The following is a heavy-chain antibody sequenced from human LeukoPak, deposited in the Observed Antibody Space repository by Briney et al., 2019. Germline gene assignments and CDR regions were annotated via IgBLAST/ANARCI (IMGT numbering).Heavy chain of an antibody. D-gene: IGHD1-1*01. J-gene: IGHJ4*02. CDR3: ARGTNSATFDY. CDR1: GFTVSINY. Sequence: GGSLRLSCAASGFTVSINYMSGVRQAPGKGLAWVSVIYSGGSTYYADSVKGRFTISRDNSKNTLYLQMNSLRAEDTAVYYCARGTNSATFDYWGQGTLVTVSS. V-gene: IGHV3-53*01. CDR2: IYSGGST.